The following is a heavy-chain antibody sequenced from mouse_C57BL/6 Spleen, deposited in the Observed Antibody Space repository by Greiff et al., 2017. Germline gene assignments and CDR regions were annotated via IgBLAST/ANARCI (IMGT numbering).Heavy chain of an antibody. V-gene: IGHV5-4*01. CDR2: ISDGGSYT. D-gene: IGHD1-1*01. CDR1: GFTFSSYA. J-gene: IGHJ2*01. CDR3: ARELRYYFDY. Sequence: DVKLQESGGGLVKPGGSLKLSCAASGFTFSSYAMSWVRQTPEKRLEWVATISDGGSYTYYPDNVKGRFTISRDNAKNNLYLQMSHLKSEDTAMYYCARELRYYFDYWGQGTTLTVSS.